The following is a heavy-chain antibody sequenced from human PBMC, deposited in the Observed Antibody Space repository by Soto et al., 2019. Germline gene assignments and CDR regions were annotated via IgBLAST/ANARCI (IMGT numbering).Heavy chain of an antibody. V-gene: IGHV1-2*04. J-gene: IGHJ4*02. D-gene: IGHD2-15*01. CDR3: ARDHYCSCGSCSLRYFDY. CDR1: GDTFTGYY. Sequence: ASVKVSFKASGDTFTGYYMHWVRQAPGQGLEWMGWINPNSGGTNYAQKFQGWVTMTRDTSISTAYMELSRLRSDDTAVYYCARDHYCSCGSCSLRYFDYWGQGTLVTVSS. CDR2: INPNSGGT.